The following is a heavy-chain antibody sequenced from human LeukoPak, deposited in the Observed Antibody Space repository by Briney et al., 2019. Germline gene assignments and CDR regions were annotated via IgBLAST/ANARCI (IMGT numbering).Heavy chain of an antibody. Sequence: GGSLRLSCVASGFTFSRYWMHWVRQAPGKGLVWVSRINSDGISTTYADSVKGRFTISRDNAKKSLYLQMNSLRAEDTAVYYCARDPSFAGESSYYFDYWGQGTLVTVSS. J-gene: IGHJ4*02. CDR2: INSDGIST. D-gene: IGHD3-16*01. CDR1: GFTFSRYW. V-gene: IGHV3-74*01. CDR3: ARDPSFAGESSYYFDY.